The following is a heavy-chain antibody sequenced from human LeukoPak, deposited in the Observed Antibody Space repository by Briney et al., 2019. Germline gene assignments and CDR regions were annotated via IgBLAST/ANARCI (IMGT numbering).Heavy chain of an antibody. V-gene: IGHV1-24*01. D-gene: IGHD5-18*01. CDR3: ARLETRLHTAMVAYGMDV. J-gene: IGHJ6*02. CDR2: FDPEDGET. CDR1: GYTLTELS. Sequence: ASVKFSCKVSGYTLTELSMHWVRQAPGKGLEWMGGFDPEDGETIYAQKFQGRVTMTEDTSTDTAYLHWTSLKTSDTAMYYCARLETRLHTAMVAYGMDVWGQGTTVTVSS.